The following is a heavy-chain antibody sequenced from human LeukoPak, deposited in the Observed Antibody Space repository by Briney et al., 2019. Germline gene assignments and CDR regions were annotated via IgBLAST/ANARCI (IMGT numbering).Heavy chain of an antibody. CDR3: AKDQWAARVIIDAFDI. Sequence: QPGGSLRLSCAASGFTFSSYAMSWVRQAPGKGLEWVSSISGNGGSTYYAVSVQGRFTISRDNSKNTLYLQMNSLKDEDTAVYYCAKDQWAARVIIDAFDIWGQGTMVTVSS. J-gene: IGHJ3*02. D-gene: IGHD3-10*01. V-gene: IGHV3-23*01. CDR2: ISGNGGST. CDR1: GFTFSSYA.